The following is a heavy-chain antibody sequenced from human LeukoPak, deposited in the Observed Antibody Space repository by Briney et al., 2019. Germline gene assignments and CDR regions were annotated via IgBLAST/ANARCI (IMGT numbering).Heavy chain of an antibody. CDR2: IPYDGSNK. Sequence: GGSLRLSCAASGFTFSSYAMHWVRQAPGKGLEWVAVIPYDGSNKYYADSVKGRFTISRDNSKNTLYLQMNSLRAEDTAVYYCARANYYDSSGYYYYYYYSMDAWGQGTTVTVSS. D-gene: IGHD3-22*01. CDR1: GFTFSSYA. CDR3: ARANYYDSSGYYYYYYYSMDA. J-gene: IGHJ6*02. V-gene: IGHV3-30-3*01.